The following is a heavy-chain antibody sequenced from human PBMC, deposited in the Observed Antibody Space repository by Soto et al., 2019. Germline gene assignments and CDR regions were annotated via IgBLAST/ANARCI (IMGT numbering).Heavy chain of an antibody. CDR3: ARAPTFRYRSPWWSGSLAYYYYGMDG. CDR1: GGTFSSYA. CDR2: IIPIFGTA. V-gene: IGHV1-69*01. J-gene: IGHJ6*02. Sequence: SSVQVSCTASGGTFSSYAISWVRQAPGQGLEWMGGIIPIFGTANYAQKFQGRVTITADESTSTAYMELSSLRSEDTAVYYCARAPTFRYRSPWWSGSLAYYYYGMDGWGQGTKVTVSS. D-gene: IGHD3-3*01.